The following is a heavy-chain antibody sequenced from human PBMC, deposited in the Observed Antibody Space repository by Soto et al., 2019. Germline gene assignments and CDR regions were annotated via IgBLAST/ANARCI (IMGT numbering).Heavy chain of an antibody. D-gene: IGHD4-17*01. Sequence: QPGGSLRLSCAASGFTFSTYWMHWVRQAPGKGLVWVSHINSDGSSTIYADSVKGRFTISRDNAKNTLYLQMNSLRAEDTALYYCARRDYVIDYYYGMDVWGQGTTVTVSS. V-gene: IGHV3-74*01. CDR1: GFTFSTYW. CDR3: ARRDYVIDYYYGMDV. J-gene: IGHJ6*02. CDR2: INSDGSST.